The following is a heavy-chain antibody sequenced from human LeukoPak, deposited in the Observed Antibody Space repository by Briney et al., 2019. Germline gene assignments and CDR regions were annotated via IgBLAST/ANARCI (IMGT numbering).Heavy chain of an antibody. J-gene: IGHJ3*02. Sequence: PGGSLRLSCAASGFTLSSHNMNWVRQAPGKGLEWVSYITTSSSAIYYADSVKGRFTISRDNTKNSLYLQMNSLRAEDTAVYYCARAEVGATWDTYAFDIWGQGTMVTVSS. V-gene: IGHV3-48*04. CDR2: ITTSSSAI. CDR3: ARAEVGATWDTYAFDI. CDR1: GFTLSSHN. D-gene: IGHD1-26*01.